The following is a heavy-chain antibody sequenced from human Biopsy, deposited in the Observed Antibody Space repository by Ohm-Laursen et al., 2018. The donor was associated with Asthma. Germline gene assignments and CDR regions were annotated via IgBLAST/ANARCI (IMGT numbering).Heavy chain of an antibody. CDR3: ARGGLHYYEYYGMDV. CDR2: ISYDGRNT. V-gene: IGHV3-30*04. Sequence: SLRLSCAASGFTFDDYAMHWVRQAPGKGLEWVTIISYDGRNTYYADSVEGRFTISRDNSKNTLFLQMSSLRPEDTAVYYCARGGLHYYEYYGMDVWGQGTTVTVSS. CDR1: GFTFDDYA. J-gene: IGHJ6*02. D-gene: IGHD2-21*02.